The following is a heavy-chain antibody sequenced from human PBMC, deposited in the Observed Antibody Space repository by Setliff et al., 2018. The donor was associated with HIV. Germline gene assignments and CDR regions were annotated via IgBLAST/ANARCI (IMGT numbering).Heavy chain of an antibody. CDR1: GFTFSTYW. V-gene: IGHV3-7*01. CDR2: IKQDGSEK. Sequence: PGGSLRLSCAASGFTFSTYWMSWVRQAPGKGLEWVANIKQDGSEKYYVDSVKGRFTISRDNAKNSLYLQMNSLRAEDTAVYYCASVLRYYGSGSYPFGYWGQGTLVTFSS. J-gene: IGHJ4*02. CDR3: ASVLRYYGSGSYPFGY. D-gene: IGHD3-10*01.